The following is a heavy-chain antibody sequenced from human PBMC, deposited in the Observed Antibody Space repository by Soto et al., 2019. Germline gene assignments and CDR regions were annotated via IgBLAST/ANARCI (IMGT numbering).Heavy chain of an antibody. CDR3: ARDRLSSSWYDFDY. CDR1: GGTFSSYA. J-gene: IGHJ4*02. D-gene: IGHD6-13*01. V-gene: IGHV1-69*13. CDR2: IIPIFGTA. Sequence: SVKVSCKASGGTFSSYAISWVRQAPGQGLEWMGGIIPIFGTANYAQKFQGRVTVTADESTSTADMELSSLRSEDTAVYYCARDRLSSSWYDFDYGGQGTLVTVSS.